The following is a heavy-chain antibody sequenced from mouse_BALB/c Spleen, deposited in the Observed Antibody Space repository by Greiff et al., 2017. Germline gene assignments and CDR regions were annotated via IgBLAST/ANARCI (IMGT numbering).Heavy chain of an antibody. V-gene: IGHV3-2*02. Sequence: EVQLQESGPGLVKPSQSLSLTCTVTGYSITSDYAWNWIRQFPGNKLEWMGYISYSGSTSYNPPLKSRISITRDTSKNQFFLQLNSVTTEDTATYYCARADGNYWYFDVWGAGTTVTVSS. J-gene: IGHJ1*01. CDR1: GYSITSDYA. CDR3: ARADGNYWYFDV. D-gene: IGHD2-1*01. CDR2: ISYSGST.